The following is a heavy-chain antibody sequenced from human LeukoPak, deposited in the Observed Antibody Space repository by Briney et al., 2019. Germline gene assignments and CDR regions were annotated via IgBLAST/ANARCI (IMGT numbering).Heavy chain of an antibody. CDR3: AKDPGYQVVYCFDY. CDR1: GFPFSSYS. CDR2: ISGSGGST. V-gene: IGHV3-23*01. Sequence: QPGGSLRLSCAASGFPFSSYSMSWVRQAPGKGLEWVSGISGSGGSTDYADSVKGRFTISRDNSKNTLYLQMNSLRVEDTAVYYCAKDPGYQVVYCFDYWGQGTLVTVSS. J-gene: IGHJ4*02. D-gene: IGHD2-2*01.